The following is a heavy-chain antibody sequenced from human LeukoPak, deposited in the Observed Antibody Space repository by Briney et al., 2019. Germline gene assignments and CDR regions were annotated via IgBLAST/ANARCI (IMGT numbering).Heavy chain of an antibody. D-gene: IGHD2-2*01. Sequence: GSSVKVSCKASGGTFSSYAISWVRQAPGQGLEWMGGTIPIFGTANYAQKFQGRVTITADESTSTAYMELSSLRSEDTAVYYCASTLGYCSRTSCYAYYYYGMDVWGQGTTVTVSS. J-gene: IGHJ6*02. CDR3: ASTLGYCSRTSCYAYYYYGMDV. CDR1: GGTFSSYA. V-gene: IGHV1-69*01. CDR2: TIPIFGTA.